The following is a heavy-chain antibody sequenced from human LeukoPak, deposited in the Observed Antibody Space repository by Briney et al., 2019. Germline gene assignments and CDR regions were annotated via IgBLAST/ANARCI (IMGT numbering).Heavy chain of an antibody. CDR2: ISSSSSYI. Sequence: GGSLRLSCAASEFTFSSYSMNWVRQAPGKGLEWVSSISSSSSYIYYADSVKGRFTISRDNAKNSLYLQMNSLRAEDTAVYYCARDQERNAVAGTLGYWGQGTLVTVSS. D-gene: IGHD6-19*01. J-gene: IGHJ4*02. CDR1: EFTFSSYS. V-gene: IGHV3-21*01. CDR3: ARDQERNAVAGTLGY.